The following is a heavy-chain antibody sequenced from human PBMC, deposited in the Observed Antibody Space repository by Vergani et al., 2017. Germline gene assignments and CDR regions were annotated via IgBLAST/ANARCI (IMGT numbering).Heavy chain of an antibody. CDR1: GFIFSDHY. J-gene: IGHJ3*02. D-gene: IGHD1-1*01. V-gene: IGHV3-72*01. CDR3: VRVKGSNWNDHLYDI. CDR2: IRNKANDYTT. Sequence: EVQVVESGGGLVQPGGSLRLSCAASGFIFSDHYMDWVRQAPGKGLEWVGRIRNKANDYTTQYAASVKGRFTISSDDSKSYLYRQMNSLQTEDTALYYCVRVKGSNWNDHLYDIWGQGTLVTVSS.